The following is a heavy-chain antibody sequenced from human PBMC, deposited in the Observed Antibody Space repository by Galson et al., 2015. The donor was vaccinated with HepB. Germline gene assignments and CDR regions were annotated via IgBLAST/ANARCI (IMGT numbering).Heavy chain of an antibody. Sequence: SLRLSCAASGFTFSSYGMHWVRQAPGKGLEWVAFIRYDGSNKYYADSVKGRFTISRDNSKNTLYLQMNSLRAEDTAVYYCAKETDSGELVPSPDYWGQGTLVTVSS. D-gene: IGHD1-26*01. V-gene: IGHV3-30*02. CDR1: GFTFSSYG. CDR2: IRYDGSNK. J-gene: IGHJ4*02. CDR3: AKETDSGELVPSPDY.